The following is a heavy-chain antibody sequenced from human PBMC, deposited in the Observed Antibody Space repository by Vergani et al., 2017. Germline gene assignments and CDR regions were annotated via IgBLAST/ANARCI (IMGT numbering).Heavy chain of an antibody. CDR2: IYSGGST. CDR3: ARVEDSSSSWGWFDP. V-gene: IGHV3-53*01. CDR1: GFTVSSNY. D-gene: IGHD6-6*01. Sequence: VQLVESGGGVVQPGRSLRLSCAASGFTVSSNYMSWVRQAPGKGLEWVSVIYSGGSTYYADSVKGRFTISRDNSKNTLYLQMNSLRAEDTAVYYCARVEDSSSSWGWFDPWGQGTLVTVSS. J-gene: IGHJ5*02.